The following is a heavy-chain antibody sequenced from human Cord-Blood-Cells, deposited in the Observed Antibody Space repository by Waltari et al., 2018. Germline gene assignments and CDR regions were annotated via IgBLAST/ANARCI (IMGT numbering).Heavy chain of an antibody. Sequence: QVQLQQWGAGLLKPSETLSLTCAVYGGSFSGYYWSWIRQPPGKGLEWIGEINHSGSTNDNPSLKSRVTISVDTSKNQFSPKLSSVTAADTAVYYCARGMGYDSSGYLESYFDYCGQGTLVTVSS. J-gene: IGHJ4*02. V-gene: IGHV4-34*01. D-gene: IGHD3-22*01. CDR1: GGSFSGYY. CDR2: INHSGST. CDR3: ARGMGYDSSGYLESYFDY.